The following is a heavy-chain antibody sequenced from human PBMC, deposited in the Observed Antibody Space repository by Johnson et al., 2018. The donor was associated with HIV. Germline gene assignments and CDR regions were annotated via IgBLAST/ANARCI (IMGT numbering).Heavy chain of an antibody. D-gene: IGHD3-22*01. J-gene: IGHJ3*02. Sequence: QVQLVESGGGVAQPGTSLRLSCAASGFTFSSHPMNWVRQAPGKGLEWVAVISYDGRNEYYGDSVKGRFTISRDNSKNTLFLQMNSLRPDDTAVYFCARLFFDSSSFDIWGQGTMFTVSS. V-gene: IGHV3-30*04. CDR1: GFTFSSHP. CDR2: ISYDGRNE. CDR3: ARLFFDSSSFDI.